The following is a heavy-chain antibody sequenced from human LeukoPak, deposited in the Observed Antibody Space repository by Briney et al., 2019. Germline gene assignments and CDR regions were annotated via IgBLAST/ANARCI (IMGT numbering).Heavy chain of an antibody. D-gene: IGHD3-10*01. V-gene: IGHV4-30-2*01. CDR2: IYHSGST. CDR1: GGSISSGGYY. Sequence: SETLSLTCTVSGGSISSGGYYWSWIRQPPGKGLEWIGYIYHSGSTYYNPSLKSRVTISVDTSKNQFSLKLSSVTAADTAVYYCARDQRGYYGSGTKREHYNWFDPWGQGTLVTVSS. CDR3: ARDQRGYYGSGTKREHYNWFDP. J-gene: IGHJ5*02.